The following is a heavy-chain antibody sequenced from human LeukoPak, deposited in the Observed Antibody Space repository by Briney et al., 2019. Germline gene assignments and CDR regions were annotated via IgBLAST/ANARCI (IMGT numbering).Heavy chain of an antibody. CDR3: AAGPGATMVRY. Sequence: GGSLRLSCAASGFTFSSYSMSWVRQAPGKGLEWVSSISSSSSYIYYADSVKGRFTISRDNAKNSLYLQMNSLRAEDTAVYYCAAGPGATMVRYWGQGTLVTVSS. CDR1: GFTFSSYS. J-gene: IGHJ4*02. CDR2: ISSSSSYI. D-gene: IGHD1-26*01. V-gene: IGHV3-21*01.